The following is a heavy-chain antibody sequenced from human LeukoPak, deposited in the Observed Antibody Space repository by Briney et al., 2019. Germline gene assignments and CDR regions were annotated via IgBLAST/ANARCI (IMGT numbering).Heavy chain of an antibody. Sequence: SETLSLTCTVSGGSISSDYWQWLRQPPGKGLEWIAYIYNSGSNNYNPSLKSRVTISIDTSKNQFSLKLTSVTAADTAVYYCATRGYWGQGTLVTASS. D-gene: IGHD3-10*01. CDR3: ATRGY. CDR1: GGSISSDY. J-gene: IGHJ4*02. V-gene: IGHV4-59*08. CDR2: IYNSGSN.